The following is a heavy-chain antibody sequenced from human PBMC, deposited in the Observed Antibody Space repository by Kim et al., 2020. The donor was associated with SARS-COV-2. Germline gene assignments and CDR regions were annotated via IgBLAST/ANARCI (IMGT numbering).Heavy chain of an antibody. CDR3: SRAQGGAFDY. Sequence: TNYTPSLKSRVTVSVDKSKNQFSLRLSSVTAADTAVYYCSRAQGGAFDYWGQGTLVTVSS. J-gene: IGHJ4*02. D-gene: IGHD1-26*01. V-gene: IGHV4-4*02. CDR2: T.